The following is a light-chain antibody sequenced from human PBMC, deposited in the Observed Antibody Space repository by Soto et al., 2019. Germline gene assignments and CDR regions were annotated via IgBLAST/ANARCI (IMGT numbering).Light chain of an antibody. CDR1: QRVSSN. V-gene: IGKV3-15*01. Sequence: VMTQSPAMLSVSPGERATLSCRASQRVSSNLAWYQQKVGQAPRLLIYGASTRATGIPARFSGSGSGTEFTLTITSLQSEDVAVYYCQQYDKWPSITFGQGTRLEIK. J-gene: IGKJ5*01. CDR3: QQYDKWPSIT. CDR2: GAS.